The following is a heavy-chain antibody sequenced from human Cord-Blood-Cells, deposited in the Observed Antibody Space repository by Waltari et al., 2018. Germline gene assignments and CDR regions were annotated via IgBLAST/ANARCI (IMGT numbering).Heavy chain of an antibody. Sequence: EVQLVQSGAEVKKPGESLKISCKGSGYSFTSYWIGWVRQMPGKGLAWMGIIYPGDSDTRYSPSFQGQVTISADKSISTAYLQWSSLKASDTAMYYCARQRYCSSTSCYTHDWYFDLWGRGTLVTVSS. CDR1: GYSFTSYW. D-gene: IGHD2-2*02. J-gene: IGHJ2*01. CDR2: IYPGDSDT. V-gene: IGHV5-51*01. CDR3: ARQRYCSSTSCYTHDWYFDL.